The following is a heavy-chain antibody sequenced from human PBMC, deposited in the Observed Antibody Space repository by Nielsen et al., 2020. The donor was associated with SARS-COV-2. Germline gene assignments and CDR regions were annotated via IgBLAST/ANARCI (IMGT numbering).Heavy chain of an antibody. CDR1: GAHLPCTSAA. V-gene: IGHV6-1*01. CDR2: TYYRSMWYN. CDR3: ARDFFSHYEFWSGYSYYYGMDV. J-gene: IGHJ6*02. Sequence: SQTPSLPFSIPGAHLPCTSAAWNWIRQSPSRGLDWLGRTYYRSMWYNDYAVSVKSRITTNPDTSKNKFSLQLNSETPEDTAVYYCARDFFSHYEFWSGYSYYYGMDVWGQGTTVTVSS. D-gene: IGHD3-3*01.